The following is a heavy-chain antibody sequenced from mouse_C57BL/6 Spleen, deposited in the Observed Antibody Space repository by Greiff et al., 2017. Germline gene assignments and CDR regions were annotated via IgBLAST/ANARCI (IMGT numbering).Heavy chain of an antibody. D-gene: IGHD3-3*01. Sequence: EVQLLQSGPELVKPGASVKISCKASGYTFTDYYMNWVKQSHGKSLEWIGDINPNNGGTSYNQKFKGKATLTVDKSSSTAYMRRRRLTSEDSAVYYCARGCDDAMDDWGQGTSVTVSS. J-gene: IGHJ4*01. V-gene: IGHV1-26*01. CDR2: INPNNGGT. CDR1: GYTFTDYY. CDR3: ARGCDDAMDD.